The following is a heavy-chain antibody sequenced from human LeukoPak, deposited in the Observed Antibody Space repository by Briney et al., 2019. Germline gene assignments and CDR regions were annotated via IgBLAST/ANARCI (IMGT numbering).Heavy chain of an antibody. CDR1: GGSISSGDYY. J-gene: IGHJ6*02. V-gene: IGHV4-30-4*01. D-gene: IGHD1-26*01. Sequence: PQTLSLTCTVSGGSISSGDYYWSWIRQPPGKGLEWIGYIYYSGSTYYNPSLKSRVTISVDTSENQFSLKLSSVTAADTAVYYCARDGRFPVGGPYYYYGMDVWGQGTTVTVSS. CDR2: IYYSGST. CDR3: ARDGRFPVGGPYYYYGMDV.